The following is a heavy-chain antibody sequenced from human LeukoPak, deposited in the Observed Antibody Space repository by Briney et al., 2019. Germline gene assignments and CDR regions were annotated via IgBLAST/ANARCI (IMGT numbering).Heavy chain of an antibody. V-gene: IGHV3-11*04. CDR3: ARVTGQLWSYFDY. J-gene: IGHJ4*02. Sequence: GGSLRLSCAASGFTFTDYYMSWIRQAPGKGLEWLSYISSSGSTIYYADSVKGRFTISRDNAKNSLYLQMNSLRAEDTAVYYCARVTGQLWSYFDYWGQGTLVTVSS. D-gene: IGHD5-18*01. CDR1: GFTFTDYY. CDR2: ISSSGSTI.